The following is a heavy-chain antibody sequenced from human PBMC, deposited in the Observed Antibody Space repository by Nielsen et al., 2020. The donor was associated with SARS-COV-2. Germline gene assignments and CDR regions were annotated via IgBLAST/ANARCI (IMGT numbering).Heavy chain of an antibody. D-gene: IGHD6-19*01. CDR2: IYYSGST. CDR1: GGSISSSSYY. CDR3: ARLSIAVYYYGMDV. Sequence: GSLRLSCTVSGGSISSSSYYWGWIRQPPGKGLEWIGSIYYSGSTNYNPSLKSRVTISVDTSKNQFSLKLSSVTAADTAVYYCARLSIAVYYYGMDVWGQGTTVTVSS. V-gene: IGHV4-39*07. J-gene: IGHJ6*02.